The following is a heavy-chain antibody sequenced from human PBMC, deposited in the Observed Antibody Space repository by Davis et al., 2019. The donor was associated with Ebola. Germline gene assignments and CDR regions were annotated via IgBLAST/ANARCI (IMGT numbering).Heavy chain of an antibody. CDR3: ARDGGKDY. CDR2: ISSSSSYI. Sequence: GESLKISCAASGFTFSSYSMNWVRQAPGKGLEWVSSISSSSSYIYYADSVKGRFTISRDNAKNSLYLQMNSLRAEDTAVYYCARDGGKDYWGQGTLVTVSS. CDR1: GFTFSSYS. J-gene: IGHJ4*02. V-gene: IGHV3-21*01.